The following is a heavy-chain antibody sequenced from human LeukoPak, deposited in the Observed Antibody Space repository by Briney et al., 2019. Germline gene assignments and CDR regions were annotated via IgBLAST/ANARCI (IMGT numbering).Heavy chain of an antibody. D-gene: IGHD3-22*01. V-gene: IGHV3-53*01. CDR1: GFTFSSYS. CDR3: ARAVNYYDSSGYHFDY. J-gene: IGHJ4*02. CDR2: IYSGGST. Sequence: GGSLRLSCAASGFTFSSYSMNWVRQAPGKGLEWVSVIYSGGSTYYADSVKGRFTISRDNSKNTLYLQMNSLRAEDTAVYYCARAVNYYDSSGYHFDYWGQGTLVTVSS.